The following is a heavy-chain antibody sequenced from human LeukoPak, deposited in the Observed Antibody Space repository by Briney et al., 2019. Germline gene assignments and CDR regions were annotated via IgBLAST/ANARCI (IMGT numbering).Heavy chain of an antibody. V-gene: IGHV4-59*01. CDR1: GASINHYY. CDR2: FYYSGST. J-gene: IGHJ6*02. CDR3: ARLGNSGYKGGGMDV. D-gene: IGHD5-12*01. Sequence: SETLSLTCTVSGASINHYYWGWIRQQPPGKGPEWIGYFYYSGSTNYNPSLKSRVSISADTSKNQFTLILTSVTAADTAVYYCARLGNSGYKGGGMDVWGPGTTVTVSS.